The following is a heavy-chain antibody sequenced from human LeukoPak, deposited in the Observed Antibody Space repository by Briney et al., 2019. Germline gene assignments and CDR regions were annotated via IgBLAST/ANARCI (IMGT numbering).Heavy chain of an antibody. CDR2: ISTSGGNT. Sequence: GASVKVSCKASGYTFTSYYMHWVRQAPGQGLEWMGIISTSGGNTGYAQKFQGRIIMTRDTSTSTVYLDLSSLRSDDTAVYYCARVWVGATKAGYGYRGQGTLVTVSS. D-gene: IGHD1-26*01. V-gene: IGHV1-46*01. CDR3: ARVWVGATKAGYGY. CDR1: GYTFTSYY. J-gene: IGHJ4*02.